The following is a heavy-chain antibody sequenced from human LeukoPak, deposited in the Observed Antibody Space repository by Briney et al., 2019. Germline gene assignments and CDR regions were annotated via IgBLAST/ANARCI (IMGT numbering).Heavy chain of an antibody. D-gene: IGHD5-12*01. CDR2: ISWNSGSI. J-gene: IGHJ4*02. CDR3: AKSRSGYDLYVDY. Sequence: GRSLRLSCAASGFTFDDYAMHWVRQAPGKGLEWVSGISWNSGSIGYADSVKGRFTISRDNAKNSLYLQMNSLRAEDTALYYCAKSRSGYDLYVDYWGQGTLVTVSS. CDR1: GFTFDDYA. V-gene: IGHV3-9*01.